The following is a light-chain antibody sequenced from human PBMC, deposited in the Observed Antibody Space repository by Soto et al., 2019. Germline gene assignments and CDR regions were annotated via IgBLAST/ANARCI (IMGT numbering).Light chain of an antibody. V-gene: IGKV3-11*01. Sequence: EILLMQSPATLSLSPGEGSTLXXRASQSVSNSVAWYQQNPGQAPRXLIYYASKRATGIPARFSGSGAGTDFTLTISSLEPEDFAVYYCQQRSNWPLTFGGGTKVEIK. CDR1: QSVSNS. CDR3: QQRSNWPLT. CDR2: YAS. J-gene: IGKJ4*01.